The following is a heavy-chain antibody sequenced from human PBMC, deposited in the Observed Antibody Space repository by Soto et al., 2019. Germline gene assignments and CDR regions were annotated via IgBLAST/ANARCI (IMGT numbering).Heavy chain of an antibody. V-gene: IGHV4-59*01. Sequence: SETLSLTCTVSGGSISPYYWSWIRQPPGKGLEWIGYIYYSGSTNYNPSLKSRVTISVDTSKNQFSLKLSSVTAADTAVYCAREGYRSGWSGIGALNWLDSWGQGTLVTVSS. J-gene: IGHJ5*01. CDR1: GGSISPYY. D-gene: IGHD6-19*01. CDR2: IYYSGST. CDR3: AREGYRSGWSGIGALNWLDS.